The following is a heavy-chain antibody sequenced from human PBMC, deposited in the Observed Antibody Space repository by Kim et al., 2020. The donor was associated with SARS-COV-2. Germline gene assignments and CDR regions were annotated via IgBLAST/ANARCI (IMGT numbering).Heavy chain of an antibody. Sequence: SETLSLTCAVYGGSFSGYYWSWIRQPPGKGLEWIGEINHSGSTNYNPSLKSRVTISVDTSKNQFSLKLSSVTAADTAVYYCARIPRITMVRGVIQSFDYWGQGTRVTVSS. D-gene: IGHD3-10*01. V-gene: IGHV4-34*01. J-gene: IGHJ4*02. CDR1: GGSFSGYY. CDR3: ARIPRITMVRGVIQSFDY. CDR2: INHSGST.